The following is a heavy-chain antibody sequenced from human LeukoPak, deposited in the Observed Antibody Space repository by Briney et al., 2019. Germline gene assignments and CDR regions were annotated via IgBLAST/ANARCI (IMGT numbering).Heavy chain of an antibody. V-gene: IGHV4-59*01. J-gene: IGHJ4*02. CDR2: IYYSGST. CDR1: GGSISSYY. D-gene: IGHD6-19*01. Sequence: PSETLSLTCTVSGGSISSYYWSWIRQPPGKGLEWIGYIYYSGSTNYNPSLKSRVTISVDTSKNQFSLKLSSVTAADTAVYYCARDHPQAVAGTGFDYWGQGTLVTVSS. CDR3: ARDHPQAVAGTGFDY.